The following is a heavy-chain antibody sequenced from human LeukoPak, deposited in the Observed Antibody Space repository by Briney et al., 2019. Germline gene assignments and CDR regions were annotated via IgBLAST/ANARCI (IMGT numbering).Heavy chain of an antibody. CDR2: IKQDGSEK. V-gene: IGHV3-7*01. D-gene: IGHD2-2*01. Sequence: GGSLRLSCAASGFTFSSYWMSWVRQAPGKGLEWVANIKQDGSEKYYVDSVKGQFTISRDNAKNSLYLQMNSLRAEDTAVYYCARDLLGYCSSTSCYFDYWGQGTLVTVSS. CDR1: GFTFSSYW. J-gene: IGHJ4*02. CDR3: ARDLLGYCSSTSCYFDY.